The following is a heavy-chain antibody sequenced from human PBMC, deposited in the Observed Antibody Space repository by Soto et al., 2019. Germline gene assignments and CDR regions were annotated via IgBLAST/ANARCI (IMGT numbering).Heavy chain of an antibody. V-gene: IGHV3-64D*06. CDR3: VKEMGPRCDLFSYFEN. CDR1: GFTFSKFT. Sequence: LRLSCSASGFTFSKFTIHWVRQAPGKGLEFVSAISNNASNTYYADSVKGRFTISRDNSKNTLYLQMSSLGVDDTAVYYCVKEMGPRCDLFSYFENVGQGTLVPVSS. CDR2: ISNNASNT. J-gene: IGHJ4*02. D-gene: IGHD3-9*01.